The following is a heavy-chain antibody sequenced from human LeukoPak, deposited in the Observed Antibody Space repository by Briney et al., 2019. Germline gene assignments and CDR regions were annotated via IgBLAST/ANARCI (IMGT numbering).Heavy chain of an antibody. CDR2: ISSSGSTI. Sequence: GGSLRLSCAASGFTFSDYYMSWIRQAPGKGLELVSYISSSGSTIYYADSVKGRFTISRDNAKNSLYLQMNSLRAEDTAVYYCARDRAAAGEKNWFDPWGQGTLVTVSS. J-gene: IGHJ5*02. CDR1: GFTFSDYY. D-gene: IGHD6-13*01. V-gene: IGHV3-11*01. CDR3: ARDRAAAGEKNWFDP.